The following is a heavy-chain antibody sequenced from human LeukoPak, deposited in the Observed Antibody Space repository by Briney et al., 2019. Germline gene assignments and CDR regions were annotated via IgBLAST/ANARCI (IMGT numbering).Heavy chain of an antibody. V-gene: IGHV4-59*01. CDR2: IYYSGST. CDR1: GGSISSYY. Sequence: SETLSLTRTVSGGSISSYYWSWIRQPPGKGLEWIGYIYYSGSTNYNPSLKSRVTISVDTYKNQFSLKLSSVTAADTAVYYCAREMTNVWFDPWGQGTLVTVSS. D-gene: IGHD1-1*01. J-gene: IGHJ5*02. CDR3: AREMTNVWFDP.